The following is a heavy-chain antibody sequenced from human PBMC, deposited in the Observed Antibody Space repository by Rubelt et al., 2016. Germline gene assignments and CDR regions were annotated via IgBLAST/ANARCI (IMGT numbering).Heavy chain of an antibody. Sequence: EVQLVESGGALVQPGGSLILSCAAFGFTFTTYAMSWVRQAPGKGLEWVSVISVSGTNTYYAGSVKGRFIISRDGSKNTLDLQMNTLRVGETAVYYGATYYRGPPYYFDYWGQGTLVTVSS. CDR2: ISVSGTNT. D-gene: IGHD1-26*01. J-gene: IGHJ4*02. V-gene: IGHV3-23*04. CDR3: ATYYRGPPYYFDY. CDR1: GFTFTTYA.